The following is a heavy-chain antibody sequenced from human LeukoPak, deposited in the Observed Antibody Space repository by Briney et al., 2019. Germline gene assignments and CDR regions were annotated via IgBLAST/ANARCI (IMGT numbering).Heavy chain of an antibody. CDR1: GFTFSSYA. D-gene: IGHD6-19*01. J-gene: IGHJ4*02. Sequence: GGSLRLSCAASGFTFSSYAMSWVRQAPGKGLEWVSAISGSGGSTYYADSVKGRFTISRDNSKNTLYLQMNSLRAEDTALYYCARVVRGSSGWFFDYWGQGTPVTVSS. CDR2: ISGSGGST. CDR3: ARVVRGSSGWFFDY. V-gene: IGHV3-23*01.